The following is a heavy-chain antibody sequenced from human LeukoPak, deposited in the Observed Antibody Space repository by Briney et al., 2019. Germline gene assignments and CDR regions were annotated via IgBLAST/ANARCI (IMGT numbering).Heavy chain of an antibody. CDR1: GFTFTNYA. D-gene: IGHD5-18*01. CDR2: ISYDASNK. CDR3: AKSHGYSYGFDY. Sequence: GGSLRLSCAASGFTFTNYAMHWVRQAPGKGLEWVAVISYDASNKYYADSVKGRFTNSRDNSKNTLYLQMNSLRAEDTAVYYCAKSHGYSYGFDYWGQGTLVTVSS. J-gene: IGHJ4*02. V-gene: IGHV3-30*18.